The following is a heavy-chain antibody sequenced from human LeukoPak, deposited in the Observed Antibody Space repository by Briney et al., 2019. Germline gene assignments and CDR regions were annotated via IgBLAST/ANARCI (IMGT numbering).Heavy chain of an antibody. D-gene: IGHD6-19*01. V-gene: IGHV1-8*01. J-gene: IGHJ6*02. Sequence: GASVKVSCKASGYTFSSYDINWVRQATGQGLEWMGWMNPSTGNTGYAQKFQGRVTMTRDTSTSTAYMELSSLRSEDTAVYYCARDVGYSSGWRPSYYYYYGMDVWGQGTTVTVSS. CDR2: MNPSTGNT. CDR3: ARDVGYSSGWRPSYYYYYGMDV. CDR1: GYTFSSYD.